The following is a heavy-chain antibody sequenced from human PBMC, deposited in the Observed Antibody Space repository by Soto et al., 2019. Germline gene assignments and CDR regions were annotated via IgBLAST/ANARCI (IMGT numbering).Heavy chain of an antibody. D-gene: IGHD3-9*01. CDR2: IWYDGSNK. J-gene: IGHJ2*01. CDR1: GFTFSSYG. Sequence: LRLSCAASGFTFSSYGMHWVRQAPGKGLEWVAVIWYDGSNKYYADSVKGRFTISRDNSKNTLYLQMNSLRAEDTAVYYCARGLHILTGYTHWYFDLWGRGTLVTVPQ. V-gene: IGHV3-33*01. CDR3: ARGLHILTGYTHWYFDL.